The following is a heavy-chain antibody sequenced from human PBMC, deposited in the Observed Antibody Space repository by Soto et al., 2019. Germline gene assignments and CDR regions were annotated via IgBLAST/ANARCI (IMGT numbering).Heavy chain of an antibody. Sequence: QVQLVQSGAEVKKPGASVKVSCKASGYTFTSYYMHWVRQAPGQGLEWMGIINPSGGSTSYAQKFQGRVTMTRDTSTSTVYMELSSLRSEDTAVYYCAAQWLVPGSYYYGMDVWGQGTTVTVSS. CDR3: AAQWLVPGSYYYGMDV. CDR1: GYTFTSYY. V-gene: IGHV1-46*01. D-gene: IGHD6-19*01. J-gene: IGHJ6*02. CDR2: INPSGGST.